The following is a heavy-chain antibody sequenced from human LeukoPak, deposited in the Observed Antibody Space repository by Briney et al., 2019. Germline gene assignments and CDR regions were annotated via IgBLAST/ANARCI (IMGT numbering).Heavy chain of an antibody. CDR3: ARGGAARPDY. Sequence: GGYLRLSCAASGFTLSNYGMNWVRQAPGRVREWDSYNSSRRNAINYADSVKGRFTISRDNGKNSLYLQMNSLRVEDTAVYYCARGGAARPDYWGQGTLVTVSS. CDR1: GFTLSNYG. CDR2: NSSRRNAI. J-gene: IGHJ4*02. V-gene: IGHV3-48*01. D-gene: IGHD6-6*01.